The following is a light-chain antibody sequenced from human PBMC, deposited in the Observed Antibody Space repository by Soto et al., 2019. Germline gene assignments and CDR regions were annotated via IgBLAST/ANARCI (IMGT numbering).Light chain of an antibody. CDR3: QQRSKWPIT. Sequence: IVLTQSPGTLSLSPGERATLSCRASQSVDSYLVWYQQKPGQAPRLLIFGASNRATGIPARFSGSGSGTDFTLSINSLEPEDFAVYYCQQRSKWPITFGQGTRLEIK. V-gene: IGKV3-11*01. CDR2: GAS. CDR1: QSVDSY. J-gene: IGKJ5*01.